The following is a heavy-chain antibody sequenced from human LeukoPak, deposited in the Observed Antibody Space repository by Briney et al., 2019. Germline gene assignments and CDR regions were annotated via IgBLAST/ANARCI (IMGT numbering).Heavy chain of an antibody. D-gene: IGHD1-26*01. CDR2: INPNSGST. Sequence: GASVKVSCKASGYTFTGYYMHWVRQAPGQGLEWMGRINPNSGSTNYAQKFQGRVTMTRDTSISTAYMELSRLRSDDTAVYYCARIGIVGAYNWFDPWGQGTLVTVSS. CDR1: GYTFTGYY. J-gene: IGHJ5*02. CDR3: ARIGIVGAYNWFDP. V-gene: IGHV1-2*06.